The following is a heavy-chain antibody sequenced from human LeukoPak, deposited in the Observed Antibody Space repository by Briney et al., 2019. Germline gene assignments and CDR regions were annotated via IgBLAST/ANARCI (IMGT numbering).Heavy chain of an antibody. J-gene: IGHJ4*02. Sequence: PGGSLRLSCAALGFTFSSYSMNWVRQAPGKGLEWVSSISSSSSYIYYADSVKGRFTISRDNAKNSLYLQMNSLRAEDTAVYYCARGPRQYCSSTSCYLDYWGQGTLVTVSS. D-gene: IGHD2-2*01. CDR3: ARGPRQYCSSTSCYLDY. V-gene: IGHV3-21*01. CDR2: ISSSSSYI. CDR1: GFTFSSYS.